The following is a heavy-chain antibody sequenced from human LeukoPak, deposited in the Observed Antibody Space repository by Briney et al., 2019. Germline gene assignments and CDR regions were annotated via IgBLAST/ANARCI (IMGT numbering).Heavy chain of an antibody. J-gene: IGHJ4*02. CDR1: GFTFSSYE. CDR3: VREGYYGSSGYLGVFDY. D-gene: IGHD3-22*01. Sequence: GGSLRLSCAASGFTFSSYEMNWVRQAPGKGLEWVSYISSSGSTIYYADSVKGRFTISRDNAKNSLYLQMNSLRAEDTAVYYCVREGYYGSSGYLGVFDYWGQGTLVTVSS. CDR2: ISSSGSTI. V-gene: IGHV3-48*03.